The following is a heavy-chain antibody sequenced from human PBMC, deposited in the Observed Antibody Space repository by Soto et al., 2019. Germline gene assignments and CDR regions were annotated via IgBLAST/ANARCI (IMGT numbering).Heavy chain of an antibody. CDR2: MNPNNGNT. CDR3: ARVGDFWSGYYHFDY. D-gene: IGHD3-3*01. CDR1: GYTFTNYD. J-gene: IGHJ4*02. Sequence: ASVKVSCKASGYTFTNYDINWVRHATGQGLEWMRWMNPNNGNTDDAQKHQGRVTMTTDTSTNTAYMELRRLRSDDTAVYYCARVGDFWSGYYHFDYWGQGTLVTVSS. V-gene: IGHV1-18*01.